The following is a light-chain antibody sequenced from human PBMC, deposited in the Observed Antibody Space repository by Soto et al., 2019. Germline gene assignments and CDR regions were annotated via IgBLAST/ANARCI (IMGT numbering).Light chain of an antibody. J-gene: IGLJ1*01. CDR3: SSYAGSNNYV. CDR1: SRDVDGYNY. CDR2: EVT. Sequence: QSALTQPPSASGSPGQSVTISCPGTSRDVDGYNYVSWYQHHPGRPPKLMIYEVTKRPLGVPDRFSGSKSGNTASLTVSGLQAEDEADYYCSSYAGSNNYVFGPGTKVTVL. V-gene: IGLV2-8*01.